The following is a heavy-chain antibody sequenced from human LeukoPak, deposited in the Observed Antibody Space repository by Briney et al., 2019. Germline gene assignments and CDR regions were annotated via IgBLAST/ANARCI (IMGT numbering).Heavy chain of an antibody. CDR3: AVRRGHYYYSMYV. J-gene: IGHJ6*03. CDR1: GFTFSSYE. CDR2: ISSSGAII. V-gene: IGHV3-48*03. D-gene: IGHD3-16*01. Sequence: PGGSLRLSCAASGFTFSSYEMNWVRQGPGKGLEWVSHISSSGAIIYYADSVRGRFTSSRDNAKNSLYLQMNSLRAEDTAVYYCAVRRGHYYYSMYVWGKGTTVTVSS.